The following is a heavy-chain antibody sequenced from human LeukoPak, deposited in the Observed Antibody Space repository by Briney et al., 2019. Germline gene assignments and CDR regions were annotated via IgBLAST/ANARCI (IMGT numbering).Heavy chain of an antibody. Sequence: PGGSLRLSCAASGFTFNNYAMSWVRQAPGKGLVWVSRIDGDRTTTNYADSVKGRFTISRDNAKNTLYLQINSLSAEDTAVYYCYVHHYYYYMDVWGKGTTVTVSS. CDR1: GFTFNNYA. D-gene: IGHD3-16*01. CDR3: YVHHYYYYMDV. CDR2: IDGDRTTT. J-gene: IGHJ6*03. V-gene: IGHV3-74*01.